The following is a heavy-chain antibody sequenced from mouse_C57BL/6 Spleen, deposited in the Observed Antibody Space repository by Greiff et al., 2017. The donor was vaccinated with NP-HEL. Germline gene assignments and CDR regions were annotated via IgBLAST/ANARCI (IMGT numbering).Heavy chain of an antibody. CDR2: ISYDGSN. V-gene: IGHV3-6*01. CDR1: GYSITSGHY. Sequence: DVKLQESGPGLVKPSQSLSLTCSVTGYSITSGHYWNWIRQFPGNKLEWMGYISYDGSNNYNPSLKNRISITRDTSKNQFFLKLNSVTTEDTATYYWARTPVTTRDYAMDYWGQGTSVTVSS. D-gene: IGHD2-1*01. J-gene: IGHJ4*01. CDR3: ARTPVTTRDYAMDY.